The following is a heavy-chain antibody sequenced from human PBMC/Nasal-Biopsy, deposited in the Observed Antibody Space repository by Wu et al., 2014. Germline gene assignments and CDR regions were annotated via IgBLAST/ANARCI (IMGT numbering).Heavy chain of an antibody. CDR3: ARGSGGWPMGYYFDK. J-gene: IGHJ4*02. CDR1: GFTFNDYY. Sequence: LRLSCAAFGFTFNDYYVNWIRQAPGKGLEYVSAISGTGAYTYYADSVKGRFTISRDNSQSTLFLQMDSLGPEDRGVYYCARGSGGWPMGYYFDKWGQGTLVTVSP. D-gene: IGHD6-19*01. V-gene: IGHV3-64*02. CDR2: ISGTGAYT.